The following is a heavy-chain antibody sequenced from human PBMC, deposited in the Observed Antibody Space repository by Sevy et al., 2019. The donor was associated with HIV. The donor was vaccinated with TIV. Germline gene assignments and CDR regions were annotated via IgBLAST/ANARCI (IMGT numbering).Heavy chain of an antibody. D-gene: IGHD6-19*01. V-gene: IGHV1-18*01. CDR3: ASNGLSGYSSGSDY. CDR1: GYTFTSYG. Sequence: ASVKVSCKASGYTFTSYGISWVRQAPGQGLEWMGWISAFNGNTNYAQKLQGRVTMTTDTSTSTAYMELRSLRSDDTAVYYCASNGLSGYSSGSDYWGQGTLVTVSS. J-gene: IGHJ4*02. CDR2: ISAFNGNT.